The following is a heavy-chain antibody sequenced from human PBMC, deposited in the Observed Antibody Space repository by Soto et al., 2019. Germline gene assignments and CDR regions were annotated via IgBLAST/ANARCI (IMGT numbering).Heavy chain of an antibody. J-gene: IGHJ6*02. CDR2: INPNSGGT. V-gene: IGHV1-2*04. CDR3: ARAGVAWLQLNPPLGGMDV. D-gene: IGHD1-1*01. Sequence: ASLKVSCKSSGYTFNGYYMHWARQAPGQGLEWMGWINPNSGGTNYAQKFQGWVTMTRDTSISTAYMELSRLRSDDTAVYYCARAGVAWLQLNPPLGGMDVWGQGTTVTVSS. CDR1: GYTFNGYY.